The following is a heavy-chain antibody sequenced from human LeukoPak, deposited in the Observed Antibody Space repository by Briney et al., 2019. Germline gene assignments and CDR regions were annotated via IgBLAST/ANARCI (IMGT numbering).Heavy chain of an antibody. CDR2: ISRNGGST. D-gene: IGHD4/OR15-4a*01. CDR3: VKESGFMVAPNSAFDI. V-gene: IGHV3-64D*06. Sequence: GGSLRLSCSASGSTFNSYRVHWVRQAPGKGLEYVSGISRNGGSTYYADSVKGRFTISRDNSKNTLYLQMSSLRAEDTAVYYCVKESGFMVAPNSAFDIWGRGTMVTVSS. CDR1: GSTFNSYR. J-gene: IGHJ3*02.